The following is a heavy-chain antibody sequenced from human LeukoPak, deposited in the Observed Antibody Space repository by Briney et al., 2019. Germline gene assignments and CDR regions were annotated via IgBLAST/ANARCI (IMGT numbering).Heavy chain of an antibody. CDR3: ARDPSQYVIQYYFDY. V-gene: IGHV4-38-2*02. Sequence: SETLSLTCTVSGYSISSGYYRGWIRQPPGKGLEWIGSIYHSGSTYYNPSLKSRVTISVDTSKNQFSLKLSSVTAADTAVYYCARDPSQYVIQYYFDYWGQGTLVTVSS. J-gene: IGHJ4*02. CDR1: GYSISSGYY. D-gene: IGHD2-2*01. CDR2: IYHSGST.